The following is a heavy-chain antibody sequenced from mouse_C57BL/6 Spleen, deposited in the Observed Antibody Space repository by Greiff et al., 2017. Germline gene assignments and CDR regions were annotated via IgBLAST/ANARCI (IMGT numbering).Heavy chain of an antibody. CDR2: INYDGSST. J-gene: IGHJ3*01. Sequence: EVMLVESEGGLVQPGSSMKLSCTASGFTFSDYYMAWVRQVPEKGLEWVANINYDGSSTYYLDYLKSRFIISRDNAKNILYLQMSSLKSEDTATYYCAREGYYGFAYWGQGTLVTVSA. CDR1: GFTFSDYY. V-gene: IGHV5-16*01. D-gene: IGHD2-3*01. CDR3: AREGYYGFAY.